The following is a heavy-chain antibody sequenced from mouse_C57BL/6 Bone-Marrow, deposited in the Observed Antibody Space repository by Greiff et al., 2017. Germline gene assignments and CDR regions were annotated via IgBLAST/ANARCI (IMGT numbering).Heavy chain of an antibody. Sequence: VQLQQSGAELVRPGASVKLSCTASGFNIKDDYMHWVKQRPEQGLEWIGWIDPENGDTEYASKVQGKATISADTSSNTAYLQLSSLTSEDTAVYYDTTFPLITTVVATDYFDYWGQGTTLTVSS. D-gene: IGHD1-1*01. J-gene: IGHJ2*01. CDR1: GFNIKDDY. V-gene: IGHV14-4*01. CDR2: IDPENGDT. CDR3: TTFPLITTVVATDYFDY.